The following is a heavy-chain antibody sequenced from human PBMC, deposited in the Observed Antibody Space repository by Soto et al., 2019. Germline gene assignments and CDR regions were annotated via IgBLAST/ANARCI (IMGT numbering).Heavy chain of an antibody. CDR1: GFTFSDYC. Sequence: QVNLVESGGALVKPGGSLRLSCAASGFTFSDYCMSWIRQTAGRGLEWISYISSGGRTIYYADSVKGRFTISRDNAKNLLFLQMNSLRAEDTAVYYCARSAVRWGQGTLVTVSS. CDR3: ARSAVR. V-gene: IGHV3-11*01. CDR2: ISSGGRTI. J-gene: IGHJ4*02.